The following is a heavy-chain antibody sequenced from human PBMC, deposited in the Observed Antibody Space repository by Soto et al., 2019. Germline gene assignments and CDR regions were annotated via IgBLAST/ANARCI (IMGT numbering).Heavy chain of an antibody. CDR1: GFTFSSYG. J-gene: IGHJ6*02. D-gene: IGHD6-6*01. CDR2: IWYDGSQK. Sequence: ESGGGVVQPGRSLRLSCAASGFTFSSYGMHWVRQAPGKGLEWVAVIWYDGSQKKYADSVKGRFTISRDNSKYTLSLQMSSLRAEDTAVYYCAREYSSSPYFFYYGFDVWGQGTTVTVSS. CDR3: AREYSSSPYFFYYGFDV. V-gene: IGHV3-33*01.